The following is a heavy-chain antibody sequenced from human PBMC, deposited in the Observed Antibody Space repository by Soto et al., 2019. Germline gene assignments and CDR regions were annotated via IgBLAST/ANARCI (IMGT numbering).Heavy chain of an antibody. CDR1: GYTFTSYY. Sequence: ASVKVSCKASGYTFTSYYMHWIRQAPGQGLEWMGIINPSGGSTSYAQKFQGRVTMTRDTYTSTVYMELSSLRSEDTAVYYCARDRPLNYDFWSGPRGGYDYWG. V-gene: IGHV1-46*01. CDR2: INPSGGST. D-gene: IGHD3-3*01. CDR3: ARDRPLNYDFWSGPRGGYDY. J-gene: IGHJ4*01.